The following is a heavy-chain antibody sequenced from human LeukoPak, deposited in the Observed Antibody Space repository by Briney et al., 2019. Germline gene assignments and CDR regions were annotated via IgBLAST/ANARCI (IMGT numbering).Heavy chain of an antibody. CDR2: IKQDGSEK. CDR3: VVGGSPGY. D-gene: IGHD2-15*01. CDR1: GFTFSSYW. V-gene: IGHV3-7*01. Sequence: GGSLRLSCAAPGFTFSSYWMSWARQAPGKGLEWVANIKQDGSEKYYVDSVKGRFTISRDNTKNTWSLEMNSLRAEDTAVYYCVVGGSPGYWGQGTLVTVSS. J-gene: IGHJ4*02.